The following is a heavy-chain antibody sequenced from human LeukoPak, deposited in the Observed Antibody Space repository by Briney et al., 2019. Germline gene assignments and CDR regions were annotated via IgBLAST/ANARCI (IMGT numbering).Heavy chain of an antibody. J-gene: IGHJ5*02. V-gene: IGHV1-8*03. D-gene: IGHD6-13*01. CDR3: ARGYSSSFNP. CDR1: GYTLTELS. Sequence: ALVKVSCKVSGYTLTELSMHWVRQATGQGLEWMGWMNPNSGNTGYAQKFQGRVTITRNTSISTAYMELSSLRSEDTAVYYCARGYSSSFNPWGQGTLVTVSS. CDR2: MNPNSGNT.